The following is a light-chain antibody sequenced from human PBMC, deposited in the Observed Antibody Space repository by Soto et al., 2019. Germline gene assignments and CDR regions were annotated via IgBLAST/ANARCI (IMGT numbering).Light chain of an antibody. CDR2: GNN. Sequence: QLVLTQPPSVSGAPGQRVTMSCTGSSSNIGAGYDVHWYQQIPGTAPKLLIYGNNHRPSGVPDRFSGSKSGTSASLAITGLQAEDEADYYCQSYDSSLTTSVFGGGTQLTVL. V-gene: IGLV1-40*01. CDR1: SSNIGAGYD. J-gene: IGLJ2*01. CDR3: QSYDSSLTTSV.